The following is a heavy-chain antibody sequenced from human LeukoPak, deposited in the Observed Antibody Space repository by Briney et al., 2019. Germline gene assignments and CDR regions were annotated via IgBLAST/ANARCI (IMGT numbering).Heavy chain of an antibody. V-gene: IGHV4-31*03. CDR1: GVSISSGGYY. CDR2: IYYSGST. J-gene: IGHJ4*02. D-gene: IGHD5-18*01. Sequence: PSETLSLTCTVSGVSISSGGYYWSWIRQHPGKGLEWIGYIYYSGSTYYNPSLKSRVTISVDTSKNQFSLKLSSVTAADTAVYYCARLRGYSYEEYNWGQGTLVTVSS. CDR3: ARLRGYSYEEYN.